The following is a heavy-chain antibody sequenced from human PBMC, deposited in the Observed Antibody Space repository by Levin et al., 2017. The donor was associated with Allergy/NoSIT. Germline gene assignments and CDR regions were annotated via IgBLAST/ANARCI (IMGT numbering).Heavy chain of an antibody. D-gene: IGHD6-19*01. Sequence: TGGSLRLSCAASGFTFSSYAMHWVRQAPGKGLEWVAVISYDGSNKYYADSVKGRFTISRDNSKNTLYLQMNSLRAEDTAVYYCARVGGHGWSDAFDIWGQGTMVTVSS. CDR2: ISYDGSNK. CDR1: GFTFSSYA. CDR3: ARVGGHGWSDAFDI. J-gene: IGHJ3*02. V-gene: IGHV3-30-3*01.